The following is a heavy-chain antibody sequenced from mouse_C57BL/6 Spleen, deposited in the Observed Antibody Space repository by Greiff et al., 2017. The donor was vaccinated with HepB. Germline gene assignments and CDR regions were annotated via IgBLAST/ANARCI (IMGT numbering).Heavy chain of an antibody. Sequence: EVQLQESGPGLVKPSQSLSLTCSVTGYSITSGYYWNWIRQFPGNKLEWMGYISYDGSNNYNPSLKNRISITRDTSKNQFFLKLNSVTTEDTATYYSAREINYEFFDYWGQGTTLTVSS. V-gene: IGHV3-6*01. J-gene: IGHJ2*01. CDR1: GYSITSGYY. CDR2: ISYDGSN. CDR3: AREINYEFFDY. D-gene: IGHD2-4*01.